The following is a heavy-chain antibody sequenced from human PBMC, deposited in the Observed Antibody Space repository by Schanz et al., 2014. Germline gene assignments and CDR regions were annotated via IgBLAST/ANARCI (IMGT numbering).Heavy chain of an antibody. Sequence: QVQPVESGGGVVQPGRSLRLSCAASGFTFSDYYMSWIRQAPGKGLEWVSYISGTTTYTNYADSVKGRFTISRDNAKNSLYLQMNSLRAEDTAVYYCAREQIMAAAGLVDYWGHGTLVTVSS. D-gene: IGHD6-13*01. V-gene: IGHV3-11*05. CDR3: AREQIMAAAGLVDY. CDR2: ISGTTTYT. J-gene: IGHJ4*01. CDR1: GFTFSDYY.